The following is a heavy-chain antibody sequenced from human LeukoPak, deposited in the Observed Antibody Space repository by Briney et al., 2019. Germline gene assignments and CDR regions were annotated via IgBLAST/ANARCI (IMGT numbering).Heavy chain of an antibody. CDR3: ANLIAARTDY. J-gene: IGHJ4*02. CDR1: GGSFSGYY. V-gene: IGHV4-34*01. CDR2: INHSGST. Sequence: SETLSLTCAVYGGSFSGYYWSWIRQPPGKGLEWSGEINHSGSTNYNPSLKSRVTISVDTSKNQFSLKLSSVTAADTAVYYCANLIAARTDYWGQGTLVTVSS. D-gene: IGHD6-6*01.